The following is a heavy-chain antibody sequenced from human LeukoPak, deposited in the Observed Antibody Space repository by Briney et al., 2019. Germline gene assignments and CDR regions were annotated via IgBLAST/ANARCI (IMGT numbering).Heavy chain of an antibody. J-gene: IGHJ5*01. CDR2: IYYSGST. V-gene: IGHV4-59*08. Sequence: SETLSLTCTVSGGSISSYYWNWIRQPPGKGLEWIGYIYYSGSTNYNPSLKSRVTISVDTSKNQFSLKLSSVTAADTAVYYCARSVPSLDYLFDSWGHGTLVTVSS. CDR3: ARSVPSLDYLFDS. CDR1: GGSISSYY. D-gene: IGHD4-11*01.